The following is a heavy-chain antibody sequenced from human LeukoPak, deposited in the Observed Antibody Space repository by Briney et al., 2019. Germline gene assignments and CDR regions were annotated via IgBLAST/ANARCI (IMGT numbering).Heavy chain of an antibody. CDR3: TRSRGYCSDGTCYDFDY. Sequence: GESLKISCKGSGYRFSNYWIGWVRQMPEKGLEWMGIIYPGDSNTRHSPSFQGQVTISADKSITTAYLQWSSLKASDTAMYYCTRSRGYCSDGTCYDFDYWGQGTLVTVSS. V-gene: IGHV5-51*01. J-gene: IGHJ4*02. CDR1: GYRFSNYW. CDR2: IYPGDSNT. D-gene: IGHD2-15*01.